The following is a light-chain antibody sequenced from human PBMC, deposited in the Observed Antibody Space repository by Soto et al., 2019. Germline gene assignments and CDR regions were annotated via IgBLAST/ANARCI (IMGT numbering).Light chain of an antibody. J-gene: IGLJ2*01. CDR3: CAYQGSRVII. Sequence: QAALPQPDSVYGSPGQSITVSCTVSSTDVGRFNRVSWYQQHPCKAPQLIIYEGSKRPSGVSNRFSCSKDGNTAYLTMSGLQAQDAADHPCCAYQGSRVIIFGGCTKLTVL. CDR1: STDVGRFNR. V-gene: IGLV2-23*01. CDR2: EGS.